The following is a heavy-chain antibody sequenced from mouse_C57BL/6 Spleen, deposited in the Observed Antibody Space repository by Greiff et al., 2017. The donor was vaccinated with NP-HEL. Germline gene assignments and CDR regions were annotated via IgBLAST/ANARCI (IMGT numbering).Heavy chain of an antibody. CDR1: GYTFTGYW. Sequence: LVESGAELMKPGASVKLSCKATGYTFTGYWIEWVKQRPGHGLEWIGEILPGSGSTNYNEKFKGKATFTADTSSNTAYMQLSSLTTEDSAIYYCATITTVVESLYAMDYWGQGTSVTVSS. CDR3: ATITTVVESLYAMDY. D-gene: IGHD1-1*01. J-gene: IGHJ4*01. CDR2: ILPGSGST. V-gene: IGHV1-9*01.